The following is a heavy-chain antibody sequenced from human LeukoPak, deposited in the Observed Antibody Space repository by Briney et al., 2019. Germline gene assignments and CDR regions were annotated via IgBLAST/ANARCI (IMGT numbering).Heavy chain of an antibody. V-gene: IGHV1-2*02. CDR2: INPSSGGT. Sequence: GASVKVSCKASGYTFTDYYIHWVRQAPGQGLEWMGWINPSSGGTNYAQKFQGRVTMTRDTSISTAYMELNRLRSDDTAVYYCASGFWSGYYTGAYWGQGTLVTVSS. J-gene: IGHJ4*02. CDR3: ASGFWSGYYTGAY. D-gene: IGHD3-3*01. CDR1: GYTFTDYY.